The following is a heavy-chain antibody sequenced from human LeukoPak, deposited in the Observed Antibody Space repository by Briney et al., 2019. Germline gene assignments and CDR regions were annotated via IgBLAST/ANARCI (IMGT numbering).Heavy chain of an antibody. V-gene: IGHV3-23*01. J-gene: IGHJ4*02. CDR2: ISGSGGST. CDR3: AKSLSHSSSWYPSHFDY. D-gene: IGHD6-13*01. CDR1: GFTFSSYA. Sequence: TGGSLRLSCAASGFTFSSYAMSWVRQAPGKGLEWVSAISGSGGSTYYADSVKGRFTISRDNSKNTLYLQMNSLRAKDTAVYYCAKSLSHSSSWYPSHFDYWGQGTLVTVSS.